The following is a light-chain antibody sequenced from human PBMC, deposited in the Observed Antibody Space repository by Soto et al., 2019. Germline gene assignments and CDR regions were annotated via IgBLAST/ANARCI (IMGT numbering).Light chain of an antibody. CDR1: PTINNN. CDR3: QQYHNWTQK. CDR2: GAS. J-gene: IGKJ1*01. V-gene: IGKV3-15*01. Sequence: THAPSTRSLSPVEIVALCFRAIPTINNNVAWYQLKDGQVPRLLIYGASTRANDIPARFSGSGSGTEFTLKISSLQSEDFQEYKCQQYHNWTQKFGKGNXVEIK.